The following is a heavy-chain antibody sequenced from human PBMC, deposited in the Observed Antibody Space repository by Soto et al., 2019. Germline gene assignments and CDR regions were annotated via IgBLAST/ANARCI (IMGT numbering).Heavy chain of an antibody. D-gene: IGHD3-22*01. J-gene: IGHJ4*02. Sequence: SETLSLTCTVSGGSISSGGYYWSWIRQHPGKGLEWIGYIYYSGSTYYNPSLKSRVTISVDTSKNQFSLKLSSVTAADTAVYYCARVTPGTNYYDSSGYYMDYFDYWGQGTLVTVS. CDR2: IYYSGST. CDR3: ARVTPGTNYYDSSGYYMDYFDY. V-gene: IGHV4-31*03. CDR1: GGSISSGGYY.